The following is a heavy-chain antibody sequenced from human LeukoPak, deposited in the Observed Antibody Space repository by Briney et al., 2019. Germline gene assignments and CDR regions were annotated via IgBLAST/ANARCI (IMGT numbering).Heavy chain of an antibody. D-gene: IGHD6-13*01. CDR2: FDPGDGET. Sequence: ASVKVSCKVSGYTLTELSMHWVRQAPGKGLEWMGGFDPGDGETIYAQKFQGRVTMTEDTSTDTAYMELSSLRSEDTAVYYCATDSARLAAAGLFDYWGQGTLVTVSS. CDR1: GYTLTELS. CDR3: ATDSARLAAAGLFDY. V-gene: IGHV1-24*01. J-gene: IGHJ4*02.